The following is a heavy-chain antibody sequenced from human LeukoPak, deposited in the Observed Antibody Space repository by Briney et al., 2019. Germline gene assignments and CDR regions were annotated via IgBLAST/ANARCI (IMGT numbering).Heavy chain of an antibody. V-gene: IGHV3-30*18. Sequence: GGSLRLSCAASGFTFSIYGMHWVRQAPGKGLEWVAVISYDGSNKYYADSVKGRFTFSRDNSKNTLYLQMSSLRAEDTAVYYCAKEKGIYCSSIDCSPGMDVWGQGTTVTVSS. D-gene: IGHD2-2*01. J-gene: IGHJ6*02. CDR2: ISYDGSNK. CDR1: GFTFSIYG. CDR3: AKEKGIYCSSIDCSPGMDV.